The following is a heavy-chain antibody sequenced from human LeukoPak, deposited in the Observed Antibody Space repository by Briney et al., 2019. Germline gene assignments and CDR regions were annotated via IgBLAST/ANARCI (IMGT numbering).Heavy chain of an antibody. CDR2: INPNSGGT. CDR3: ASASSGWLPGYDY. Sequence: ASVKVSCKTSGYTFTGYYMHWVRQAPGQGLEWMGWINPNSGGTNYAQKFQGRGTMTRDTSISTAYMELSRLRSDDTAVYYCASASSGWLPGYDYWGQGTLVTVSS. J-gene: IGHJ4*02. CDR1: GYTFTGYY. D-gene: IGHD6-19*01. V-gene: IGHV1-2*02.